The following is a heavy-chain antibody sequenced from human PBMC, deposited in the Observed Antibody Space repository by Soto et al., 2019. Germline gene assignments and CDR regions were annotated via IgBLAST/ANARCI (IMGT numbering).Heavy chain of an antibody. J-gene: IGHJ5*02. CDR1: GGSISSGGYY. D-gene: IGHD4-17*01. V-gene: IGHV4-31*03. Sequence: QVQLQESGPGLVKPSQTLSLTCTVSGGSISSGGYYWSWIRQHPGKGLEWIGYIYYSGSTYYNPSLKSRVTISVDTSKNQFSLKLSSVTAADTAVYFCARAWDGDYARFDPWGQGTLVTVSS. CDR3: ARAWDGDYARFDP. CDR2: IYYSGST.